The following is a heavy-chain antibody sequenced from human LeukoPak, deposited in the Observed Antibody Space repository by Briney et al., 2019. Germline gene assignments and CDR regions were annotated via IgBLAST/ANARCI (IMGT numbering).Heavy chain of an antibody. CDR2: ISSSGSTI. V-gene: IGHV3-48*03. Sequence: GGPLRLSSAASGFTFSSYEMNWVRQPARKGLEWVSYISSSGSTIYYADSVKGRFTISSNNAKNLLYQQMNRRRDEDAAVYYCVELGMTMIGVVWGKGTTVTICS. D-gene: IGHD3-10*02. CDR1: GFTFSSYE. J-gene: IGHJ6*04. CDR3: VELGMTMIGVV.